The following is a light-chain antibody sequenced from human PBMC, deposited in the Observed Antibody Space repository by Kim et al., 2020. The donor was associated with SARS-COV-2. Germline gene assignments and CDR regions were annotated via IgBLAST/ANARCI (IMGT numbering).Light chain of an antibody. V-gene: IGKV3-20*01. CDR1: QSVRVGS. CDR2: AAS. CDR3: QQYSDSPYT. J-gene: IGKJ2*01. Sequence: EIVLTQSPDFLSLSPGERATLSCRASQSVRVGSLAWYQQKVGQAPRLLIYAASTRVTGLPDRFSGSGSGADFTLTISRLEPEDFAVYYCQQYSDSPYTFGRGTKLEI.